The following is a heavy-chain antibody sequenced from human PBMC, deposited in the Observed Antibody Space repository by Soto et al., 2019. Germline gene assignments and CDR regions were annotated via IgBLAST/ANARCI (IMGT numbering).Heavy chain of an antibody. CDR3: ARGRYSSSGYELYYYYYYMDV. J-gene: IGHJ6*03. CDR1: GYTFTSYD. CDR2: MNPNGGNT. D-gene: IGHD6-13*01. V-gene: IGHV1-8*01. Sequence: QVQLVQSGAEVKKPGASVKVSCKASGYTFTSYDINWVRQATGQGLEGMGWMNPNGGNTGYAQKFQGRVTMTRNTSISTAYIELSSLRSEDTAVYYCARGRYSSSGYELYYYYYYMDVWGKGTTVTVSS.